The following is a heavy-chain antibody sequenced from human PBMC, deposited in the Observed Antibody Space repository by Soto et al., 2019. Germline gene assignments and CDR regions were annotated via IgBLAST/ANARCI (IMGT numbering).Heavy chain of an antibody. Sequence: LTISCKGSGYSFTSYWISWVRQMPGKGLEWMGRIDPSDSYTNYSPSFQGHVTISADKSISTAYLQWSSLKASDTAMYYCARSPLLSGPECSSHSSYPNYGMDVWGQGTTVTVTS. V-gene: IGHV5-10-1*01. D-gene: IGHD2-2*01. CDR3: ARSPLLSGPECSSHSSYPNYGMDV. CDR1: GYSFTSYW. CDR2: IDPSDSYT. J-gene: IGHJ6*02.